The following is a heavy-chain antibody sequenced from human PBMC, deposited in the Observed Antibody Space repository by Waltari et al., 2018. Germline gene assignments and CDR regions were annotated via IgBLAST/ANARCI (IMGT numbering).Heavy chain of an antibody. D-gene: IGHD2-21*01. V-gene: IGHV1-2*02. CDR1: GYTFTDYY. J-gene: IGHJ3*01. CDR3: TRDMMVIAPNTFDL. Sequence: QVQLVQSGAEVRKPGASVKVSCQASGYTFTDYYMHWVRQAPGQGLEWMGWINAKSGTTKYAQKFQGRVTMTRDTSISTAYMELSSLRSDDTAVYYCTRDMMVIAPNTFDLWGQGTMVIVSS. CDR2: INAKSGTT.